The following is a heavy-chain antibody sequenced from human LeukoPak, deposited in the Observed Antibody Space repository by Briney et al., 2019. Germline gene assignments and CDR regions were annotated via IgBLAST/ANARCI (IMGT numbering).Heavy chain of an antibody. CDR1: GYTFTGYY. V-gene: IGHV1-2*06. CDR3: ARATGDYAWYFDL. D-gene: IGHD4-17*01. J-gene: IGHJ2*01. Sequence: GASVKVSCKASGYTFTGYYMHWVRQAPGQGLEWMGRINPNSGGTNYAQKFQGRVTMTRDTSISTAYMELSRLRSDDTAVYYCARATGDYAWYFDLWGRGTLVTVSS. CDR2: INPNSGGT.